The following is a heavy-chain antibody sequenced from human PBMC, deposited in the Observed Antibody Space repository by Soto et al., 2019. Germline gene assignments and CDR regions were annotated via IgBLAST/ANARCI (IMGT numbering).Heavy chain of an antibody. Sequence: QLQLQESGSGLVKPSQTLSLTCAVSGGSISSGGYSWSWIRQPPGKGLGWSGYIYHSGSTYYNSSPTSRVTILVDRSTTQLLLKLTSVTAAATAVYYCARVPTPWGQGTLVTVSS. J-gene: IGHJ5*02. CDR1: GGSISSGGYS. D-gene: IGHD2-2*01. CDR2: IYHSGST. CDR3: ARVPTP. V-gene: IGHV4-30-2*01.